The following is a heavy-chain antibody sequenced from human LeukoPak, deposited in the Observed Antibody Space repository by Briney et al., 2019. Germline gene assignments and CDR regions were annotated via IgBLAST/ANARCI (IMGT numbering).Heavy chain of an antibody. D-gene: IGHD5-12*01. CDR2: IYTSGST. V-gene: IGHV4-4*07. J-gene: IGHJ6*02. Sequence: SETPSLTCTVSGGSISSYYWSWIRQPAGKGLEWIGRIYTSGSTNYNPSLKSRVTMSVDTSKNQFSLKLSSVTAADTAVYYCASTRFSSGYDSDYYYYGMDVWGQGTTVTVSS. CDR1: GGSISSYY. CDR3: ASTRFSSGYDSDYYYYGMDV.